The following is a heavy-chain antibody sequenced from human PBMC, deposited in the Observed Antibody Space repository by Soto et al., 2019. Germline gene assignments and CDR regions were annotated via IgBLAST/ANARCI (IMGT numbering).Heavy chain of an antibody. CDR2: INPNSGGT. CDR1: GYTFTGYY. J-gene: IGHJ3*02. CDR3: ARAIWLRDGIYAFVI. Sequence: ASVKVSCKASGYTFTGYYMHWVRQAPGQGLEWMGWINPNSGGTNYAQRFQGRVTMTRDTSISTAYMELSRLRTYDTAVYYCARAIWLRDGIYAFVIWGQGTMVTVSS. D-gene: IGHD5-12*01. V-gene: IGHV1-2*02.